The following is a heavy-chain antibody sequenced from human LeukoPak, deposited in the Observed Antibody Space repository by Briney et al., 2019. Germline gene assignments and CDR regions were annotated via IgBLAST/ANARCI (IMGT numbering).Heavy chain of an antibody. CDR2: IYYSGST. CDR3: ARGGQVLWFGEDHNWFDP. J-gene: IGHJ5*02. Sequence: SETLSLTCTVSGGSISSYYWSWIRQPPGKGLEWIGYIYYSGSTNYNPSLKSRVTTSVDTSKNQFSLKLSSVTAADTAVYYCARGGQVLWFGEDHNWFDPWGQGTLVTVSS. CDR1: GGSISSYY. V-gene: IGHV4-59*08. D-gene: IGHD3-10*01.